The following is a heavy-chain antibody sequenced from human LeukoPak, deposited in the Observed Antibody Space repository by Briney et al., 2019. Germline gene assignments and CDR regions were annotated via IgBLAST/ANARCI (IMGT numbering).Heavy chain of an antibody. CDR3: ARHSTGAS. CDR1: GFTFSSDT. D-gene: IGHD2-15*01. CDR2: ISESGGNT. J-gene: IGHJ4*02. V-gene: IGHV3-23*01. Sequence: GGSLRLSCIASGFTFSSDTMAWVRQSPGKGLEWVSGISESGGNTYYIDSVKGRFTISRDNSKNTLYLQMNSLRVEDTATYYCARHSTGASWGQGTLVTVSS.